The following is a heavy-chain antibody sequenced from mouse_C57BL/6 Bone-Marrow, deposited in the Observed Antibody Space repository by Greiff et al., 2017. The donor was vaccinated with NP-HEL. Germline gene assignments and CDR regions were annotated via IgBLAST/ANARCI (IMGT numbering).Heavy chain of an antibody. CDR1: GYSFTDYN. D-gene: IGHD1-1*01. J-gene: IGHJ1*03. CDR2: INPNYGTT. V-gene: IGHV1-39*01. CDR3: SNYYGSSYWYFDV. Sequence: EVQLQQSGPELVKPGASVKISCKASGYSFTDYNMNWVKQSNGKSLEWIGVINPNYGTTSYNQKFKGKATLTVDQSSSTAYMQLNSLTSEDSAVYYYSNYYGSSYWYFDVWGTGTTVTVSS.